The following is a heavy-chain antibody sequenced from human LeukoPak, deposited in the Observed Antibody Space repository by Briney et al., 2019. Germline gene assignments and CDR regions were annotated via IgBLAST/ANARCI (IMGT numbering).Heavy chain of an antibody. J-gene: IGHJ4*02. Sequence: GGSLRLSCAASGFTFSYYWMSWVRQAPGKGLEWVAFIRYDGSNKYYADSVKGRFTISRDNSKNTLYLQMNGLRAEDTAVYYCAKDSRYFDWLMDYWGQGTLVTVSS. CDR1: GFTFSYYW. D-gene: IGHD3-9*01. V-gene: IGHV3-30*02. CDR2: IRYDGSNK. CDR3: AKDSRYFDWLMDY.